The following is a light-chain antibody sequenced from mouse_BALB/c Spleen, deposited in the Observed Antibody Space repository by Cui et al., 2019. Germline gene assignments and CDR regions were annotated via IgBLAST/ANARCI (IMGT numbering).Light chain of an antibody. Sequence: DIQMTQSPAAQSASLAEGDTITCLGSQTIGTWLSWYQQKPGKSPQHLMYAATSLADGVPSRFSGSGSGTKFSFKISSLQAEDVVSYYCQQHYSTPWTFGGGTKLEIK. CDR2: AAT. J-gene: IGKJ1*01. CDR1: QTIGTW. V-gene: IGKV12-98*01. CDR3: QQHYSTPWT.